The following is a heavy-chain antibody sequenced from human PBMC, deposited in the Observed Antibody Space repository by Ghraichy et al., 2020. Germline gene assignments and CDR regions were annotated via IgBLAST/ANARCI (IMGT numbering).Heavy chain of an antibody. Sequence: GGSLRLSCAASGFTVSSNYMSWVRQSPGKGLEWVSVIYSGGSTYYADSVKGRFTISRDNSKNTLYLQMNSLRAEDTAVYYCASPRGKYWYFDLWGRGTLVTVSS. CDR3: ASPRGKYWYFDL. D-gene: IGHD3-10*01. J-gene: IGHJ2*01. CDR2: IYSGGST. V-gene: IGHV3-53*01. CDR1: GFTVSSNY.